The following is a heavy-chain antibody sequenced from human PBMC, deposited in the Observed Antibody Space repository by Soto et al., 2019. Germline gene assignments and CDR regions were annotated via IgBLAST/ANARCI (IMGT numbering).Heavy chain of an antibody. CDR1: GGSISSRCYS. CDR2: IPHCGST. J-gene: IGHJ4*02. Sequence: SETLSLTCAVSGGSISSRCYSWISIPQPSGKGLGWIGYIPHCGSTYYHPSLKSRVTISVDRSKHQFPLKLSSVPAADTAVYYGARSGTTVTHYFDYWGQGTMVTVSS. CDR3: ARSGTTVTHYFDY. V-gene: IGHV4-30-2*01. D-gene: IGHD4-17*01.